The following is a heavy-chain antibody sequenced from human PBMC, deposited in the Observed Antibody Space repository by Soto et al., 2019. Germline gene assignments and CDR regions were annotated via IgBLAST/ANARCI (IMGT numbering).Heavy chain of an antibody. CDR1: GGSISSGDYY. D-gene: IGHD6-13*01. Sequence: PSETLSLTCTVSGGSISSGDYYWSWIRQPPGKGLEWIGYIYYSGSTYYNPSLKSRVTISVDTSKNQFSLKLSSVTAADTAVYYCARDGYSYTDGLDYYYYGMDVWGQGTTVTVSS. CDR2: IYYSGST. J-gene: IGHJ6*02. V-gene: IGHV4-30-4*01. CDR3: ARDGYSYTDGLDYYYYGMDV.